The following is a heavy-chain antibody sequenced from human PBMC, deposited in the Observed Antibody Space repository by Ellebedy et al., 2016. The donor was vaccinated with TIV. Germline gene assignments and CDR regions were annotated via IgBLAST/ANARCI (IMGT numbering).Heavy chain of an antibody. D-gene: IGHD3-22*01. CDR1: GFTFSSYS. V-gene: IGHV3-21*01. Sequence: GESLKISCAASGFTFSSYSMNWVRQAPGKGLEWVSSISSSSSYIYYADSVKGRFTISRDNAKNSLYLQMNSLRAEDTAVYYCARDNYYDPLDVWGQGTMVTVSS. J-gene: IGHJ3*01. CDR2: ISSSSSYI. CDR3: ARDNYYDPLDV.